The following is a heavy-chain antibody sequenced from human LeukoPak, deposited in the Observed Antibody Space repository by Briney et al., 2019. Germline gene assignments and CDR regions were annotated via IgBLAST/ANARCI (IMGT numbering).Heavy chain of an antibody. Sequence: PGGSLRLSCAASGFTFSSYSMSWVRQAPGKGLEWVSSICSSSSYKYYADSLKGRFTISRDNAKNSLYLQMNSLRAEDTAVYYCARDRGVRGGAVNWFDPWGQGTLVTVSS. CDR1: GFTFSSYS. J-gene: IGHJ5*02. CDR3: ARDRGVRGGAVNWFDP. V-gene: IGHV3-21*01. D-gene: IGHD3-10*01. CDR2: ICSSSSYK.